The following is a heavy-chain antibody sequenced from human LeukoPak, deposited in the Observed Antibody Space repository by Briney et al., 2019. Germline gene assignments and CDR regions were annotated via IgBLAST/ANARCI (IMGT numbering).Heavy chain of an antibody. Sequence: ASVKVSCKPSGYTFTGYYMHWVRQAPGHGLEWMGRINPNRVGTNYAQKLQGRVTMTRDTSISTAYMELSRLRSDDTAVYHCARDRGWEYQLLIDAFDIWGQGTMVTVSS. V-gene: IGHV1-2*06. CDR2: INPNRVGT. CDR3: ARDRGWEYQLLIDAFDI. J-gene: IGHJ3*02. D-gene: IGHD2-2*01. CDR1: GYTFTGYY.